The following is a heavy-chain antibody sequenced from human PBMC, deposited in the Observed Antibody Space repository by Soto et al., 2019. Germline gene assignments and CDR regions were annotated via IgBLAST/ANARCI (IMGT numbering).Heavy chain of an antibody. CDR2: IFSNDEK. D-gene: IGHD1-1*01. V-gene: IGHV2-26*01. CDR3: ARIRGTTGTQRYSYYSGMDV. Sequence: SGPTLVNPTETLTLTCTVSGFSLSNARMGVSWIRQPPGKALEWLAHIFSNDEKSYSTSLKSRLTISKDTSKSQVVLTMTNMDPVDTATYYCARIRGTTGTQRYSYYSGMDVWGQGT. CDR1: GFSLSNARMG. J-gene: IGHJ6*02.